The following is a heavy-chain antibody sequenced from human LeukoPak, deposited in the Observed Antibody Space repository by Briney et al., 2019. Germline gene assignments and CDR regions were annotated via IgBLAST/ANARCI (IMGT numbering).Heavy chain of an antibody. V-gene: IGHV3-53*01. Sequence: GGSLRLSCAASGFTFSPYNMNWVRQAPGKGLEWVSILYSDGRTFYAGSVKGRFTISRDNSKNTLYLQMNSLRAEDTAVYYCGRLALTPWYFDLWGRGTLVTVSS. D-gene: IGHD5-12*01. CDR1: GFTFSPYN. CDR3: GRLALTPWYFDL. CDR2: LYSDGRT. J-gene: IGHJ2*01.